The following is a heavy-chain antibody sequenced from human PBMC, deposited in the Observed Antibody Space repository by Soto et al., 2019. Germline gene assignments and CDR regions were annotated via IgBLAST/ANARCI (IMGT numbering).Heavy chain of an antibody. J-gene: IGHJ4*02. CDR1: GFTFNNYA. CDR2: ISGGGDTT. V-gene: IGHV3-23*01. CDR3: AKGRGGSGSLTPRVDF. D-gene: IGHD3-10*01. Sequence: EVQLLDSGGGLVKPGGSLRLSCAASGFTFNNYAMTWVRQAPGKGLEWVSAISGGGDTTSYADSVKGRFTVSRDGSKNTLYLQMSSLRAEDTALYYCAKGRGGSGSLTPRVDFWGQGTLVTVSS.